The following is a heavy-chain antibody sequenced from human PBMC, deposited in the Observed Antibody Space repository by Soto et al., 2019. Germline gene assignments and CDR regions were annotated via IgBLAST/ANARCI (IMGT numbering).Heavy chain of an antibody. CDR1: GGSVINSNYY. V-gene: IGHV4-39*01. CDR2: VYYRGRS. J-gene: IGHJ4*02. Sequence: KPSETLSLTCTVSGGSVINSNYYWVWIRQSPGKGLEWIGSVYYRGRSYSKSSVKSRVTISVDTSKNQFSLNLNSVTASDTAVYFCVSQRTSVLTQAYFDYWGPGALVTVSS. CDR3: VSQRTSVLTQAYFDY. D-gene: IGHD2-8*01.